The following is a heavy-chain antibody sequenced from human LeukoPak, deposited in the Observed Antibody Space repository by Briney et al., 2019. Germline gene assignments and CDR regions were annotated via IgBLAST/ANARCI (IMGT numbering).Heavy chain of an antibody. CDR1: GDTLTEFA. D-gene: IGHD3-3*01. Sequence: ASVKVSCKVSGDTLTEFAMHWVRQAPGKGLEWMGGFDPEDGETIYAQKFQGRVIMSEDTSTDTAYMELSSLRSEDTAVYYCAADRFSIFGVDITPKNYYGMDVWGQGTTVTVSS. CDR3: AADRFSIFGVDITPKNYYGMDV. J-gene: IGHJ6*02. CDR2: FDPEDGET. V-gene: IGHV1-24*01.